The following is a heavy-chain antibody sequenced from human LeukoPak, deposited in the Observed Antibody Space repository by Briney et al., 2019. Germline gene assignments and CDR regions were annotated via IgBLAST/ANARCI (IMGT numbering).Heavy chain of an antibody. D-gene: IGHD6-13*01. Sequence: PGGSLRLSCAASGFTFSSYAMSWVRQAPGKGLEWVSAIRGSGGSKYYADSVKGRFTISRDNSKNTLYLQMNSLRAEDTAVYYCAKYRRYSSSWFDYWGQGTLVTVSS. V-gene: IGHV3-23*01. CDR3: AKYRRYSSSWFDY. CDR2: IRGSGGSK. CDR1: GFTFSSYA. J-gene: IGHJ4*02.